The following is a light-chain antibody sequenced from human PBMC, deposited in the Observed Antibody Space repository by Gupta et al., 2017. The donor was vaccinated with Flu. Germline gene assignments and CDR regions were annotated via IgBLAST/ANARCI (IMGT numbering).Light chain of an antibody. Sequence: DVVLTQSQLSLSVTLGQPASISCRSSQSLVFSDGNTYLNWFQQRPGQSPRRLIHNISKRDSGVPDRFSGSGSGTDFTLTISRVEAEDVGVYYCMQGRQWLWTFGQGTKVEIK. CDR3: MQGRQWLWT. J-gene: IGKJ1*01. CDR2: NIS. CDR1: QSLVFSDGNTY. V-gene: IGKV2-30*01.